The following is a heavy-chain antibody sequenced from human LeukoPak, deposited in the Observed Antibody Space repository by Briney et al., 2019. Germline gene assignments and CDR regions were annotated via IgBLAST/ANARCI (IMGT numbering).Heavy chain of an antibody. D-gene: IGHD5-12*01. CDR2: ISPDGSSA. CDR3: ERVNVCPRGHFDY. Sequence: GPSLRPSYAASGFTFSIYWMHSVRQAPGKRLLWVSSISPDGSSAIYADSVKGRFTISRANATNTLYPGMNSPRAPDTAIYYCERVNVCPRGHFDYWGQGTLVTVSS. V-gene: IGHV3-74*01. CDR1: GFTFSIYW. J-gene: IGHJ4*02.